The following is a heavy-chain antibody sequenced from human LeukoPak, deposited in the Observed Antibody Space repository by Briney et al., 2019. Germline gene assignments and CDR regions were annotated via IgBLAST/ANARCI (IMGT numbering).Heavy chain of an antibody. Sequence: SETLSLTCTVSGGSISSGGYYWSWIRQHPGKGLEWIGYIYYSGSTYYNPSLKSRVTISVDTSKNQFSLKLSSVTAADTAVYYCARSEQWLAPFDYWGQGTLVTVSS. J-gene: IGHJ4*02. CDR1: GGSISSGGYY. CDR3: ARSEQWLAPFDY. V-gene: IGHV4-31*03. CDR2: IYYSGST. D-gene: IGHD6-19*01.